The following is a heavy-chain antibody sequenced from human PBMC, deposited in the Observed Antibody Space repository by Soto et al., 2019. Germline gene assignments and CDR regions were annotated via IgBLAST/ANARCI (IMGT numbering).Heavy chain of an antibody. Sequence: QVQLVQSGAEVKKPGASVKVSCKASGYTFTSYGISWVRQAPGQGLEWMGWISAYNGNTNYAQKLQGRVTMTTDTSTSTADMELRSLRSDATAVYYCASVYSGYLLDYWGQGTLVTVSS. V-gene: IGHV1-18*01. J-gene: IGHJ4*02. CDR3: ASVYSGYLLDY. D-gene: IGHD5-12*01. CDR1: GYTFTSYG. CDR2: ISAYNGNT.